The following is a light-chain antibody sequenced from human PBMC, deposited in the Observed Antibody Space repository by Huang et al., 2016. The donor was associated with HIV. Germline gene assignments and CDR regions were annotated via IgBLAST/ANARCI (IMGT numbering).Light chain of an antibody. Sequence: EIVLTQSPDTLSLSPGERATLSCRASQSVSSSYLAWYQQKPGQAPRLLIYGASKRATGIPDRFRGSGSGTDFTLTISRLEPEDFAVYFCQQYGSSSLTFGGGTKVEIK. J-gene: IGKJ4*01. CDR3: QQYGSSSLT. CDR1: QSVSSSY. CDR2: GAS. V-gene: IGKV3-20*01.